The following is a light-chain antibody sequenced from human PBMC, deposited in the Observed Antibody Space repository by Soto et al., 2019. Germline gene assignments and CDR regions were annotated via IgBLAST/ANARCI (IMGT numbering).Light chain of an antibody. J-gene: IGKJ1*01. Sequence: EIVMTQSPATLSVTQGERATLSCRASQRVRSNFAWYQQKPGQTPRLLIYGASTRATGISARFSGSGSGTEFTLTISSLQSEDFAVYFCQQYNDWPPTFGQGTKVDI. CDR3: QQYNDWPPT. V-gene: IGKV3-15*01. CDR1: QRVRSN. CDR2: GAS.